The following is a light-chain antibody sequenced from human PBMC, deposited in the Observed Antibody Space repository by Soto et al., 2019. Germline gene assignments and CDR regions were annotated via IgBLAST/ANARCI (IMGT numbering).Light chain of an antibody. V-gene: IGKV3-11*01. Sequence: EILMTQSPAILSVSPGERATLSCRACQSVTSNLAWFQQKPGQAPRLLIYGASSRATGIPARFSGSGSGTDFTLTISSLEPEDFAVYYCQQRGNWPLTFGQGTRLEIK. J-gene: IGKJ5*01. CDR2: GAS. CDR1: QSVTSN. CDR3: QQRGNWPLT.